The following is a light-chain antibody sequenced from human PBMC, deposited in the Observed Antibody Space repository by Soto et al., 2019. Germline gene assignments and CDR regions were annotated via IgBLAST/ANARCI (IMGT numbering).Light chain of an antibody. CDR1: TGAVTSGHY. J-gene: IGLJ3*02. CDR2: DTN. CDR3: LLSYSGSKV. Sequence: QAVVTQEPSLTVSPGGTVTLTCGSSTGAVTSGHYPDWFQQKPGQAPRTLIYDTNNKHSWTPARFSGSLLGGQAALTLSGAQPEDEAEYYCLLSYSGSKVLGGGTKLTVL. V-gene: IGLV7-46*01.